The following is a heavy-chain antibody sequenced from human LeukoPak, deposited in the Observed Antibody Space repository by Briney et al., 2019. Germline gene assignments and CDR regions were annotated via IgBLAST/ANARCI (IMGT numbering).Heavy chain of an antibody. CDR2: ISSSSSYI. D-gene: IGHD3-22*01. J-gene: IGHJ4*02. Sequence: GGSLRLSCAASGFTFSSYSMNWVRQAPGKGLEWVSSISSSSSYIYYADSVKGRSTISRDNAKNSLYLQMNSLRAEDTAVYYCARDSESSGQYWGQGTLVTVSS. CDR1: GFTFSSYS. V-gene: IGHV3-21*01. CDR3: ARDSESSGQY.